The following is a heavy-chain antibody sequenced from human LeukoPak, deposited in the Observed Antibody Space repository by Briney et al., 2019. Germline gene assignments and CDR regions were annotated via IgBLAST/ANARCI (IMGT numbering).Heavy chain of an antibody. CDR3: STDYVVY. J-gene: IGHJ4*02. Sequence: GGSLRLSCAASGFTFSNAWMSWVRQAPGKGLEWVGRIKSKTDGGTTDYAAAVKGRFTISRDDSNSKLYLQMNSLKTEDTAVYYCSTDYVVYWGQGTLVTVSS. CDR1: GFTFSNAW. V-gene: IGHV3-15*01. CDR2: IKSKTDGGTT. D-gene: IGHD3-10*02.